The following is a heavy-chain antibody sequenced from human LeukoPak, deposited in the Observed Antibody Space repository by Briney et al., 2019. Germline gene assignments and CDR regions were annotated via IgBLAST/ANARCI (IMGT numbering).Heavy chain of an antibody. J-gene: IGHJ4*02. D-gene: IGHD3-22*01. V-gene: IGHV3-30*18. Sequence: GGSLRHSCAASGFTFSSYGMHWVRQAPGKGLEWVAVISYDGSNKYYADSVKGRLTISRDNSKNTLYLQMNSLRAEDTAVYYCAKDLDTMTAIDYWGQGTLVTVSS. CDR2: ISYDGSNK. CDR1: GFTFSSYG. CDR3: AKDLDTMTAIDY.